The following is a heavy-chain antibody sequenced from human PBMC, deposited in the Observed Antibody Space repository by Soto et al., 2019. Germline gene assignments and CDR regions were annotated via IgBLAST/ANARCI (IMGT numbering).Heavy chain of an antibody. CDR2: IIPILGIA. D-gene: IGHD6-19*01. V-gene: IGHV1-69*02. CDR1: GGTFSSYT. CDR3: ARSSGWYAFDI. Sequence: QVQLVQSGAEVKKPGSSVKVSCKASGGTFSSYTISWVRQAPGQGLEWMGRIIPILGIANYAQKFQGRVTVSGDKSTRTAYMGLRSLMSEDTAVYYCARSSGWYAFDIWGQGTMVTVSS. J-gene: IGHJ3*02.